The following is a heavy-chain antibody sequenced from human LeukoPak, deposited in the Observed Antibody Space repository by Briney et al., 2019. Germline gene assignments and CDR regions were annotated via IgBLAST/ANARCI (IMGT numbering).Heavy chain of an antibody. CDR2: IYSGGST. Sequence: GGSLRLSCAASGFTVSSNCMSWVRQAPGKGLEWVSVIYSGGSTYYADSVKGRFTISRDNSKNTLYLQVNSLRAEDTTVYYCARDQWGSSSWVPGADYYYYYMDVWGKGTTVTVSS. CDR1: GFTVSSNC. D-gene: IGHD6-13*01. CDR3: ARDQWGSSSWVPGADYYYYYMDV. V-gene: IGHV3-66*02. J-gene: IGHJ6*03.